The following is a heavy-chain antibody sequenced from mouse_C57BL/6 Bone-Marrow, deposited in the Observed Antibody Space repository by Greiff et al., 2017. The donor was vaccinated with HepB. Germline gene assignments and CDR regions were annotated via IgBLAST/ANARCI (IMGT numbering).Heavy chain of an antibody. CDR3: ARPYGNSYFDY. J-gene: IGHJ2*01. V-gene: IGHV5-4*01. CDR1: GFTFSSYA. D-gene: IGHD2-1*01. Sequence: EVQLVESGGGLVKPGGSLKLSCAASGFTFSSYAMSWVRQTPEKRLEWVATISDGGSYTYYPDNVKGRFTISRDNAKNNLYLQMSHLKSEDTAMYYCARPYGNSYFDYWGQGTTLTVSS. CDR2: ISDGGSYT.